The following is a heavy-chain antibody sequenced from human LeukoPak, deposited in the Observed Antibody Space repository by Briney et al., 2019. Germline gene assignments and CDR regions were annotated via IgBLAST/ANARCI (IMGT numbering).Heavy chain of an antibody. Sequence: ASVKVSCKVSGYTLTELSMHWVRQAPGQGLEWMGGFDTEDGETIYAQKFQGRVTMTEDTSTDTAYMELSSLRSEDTAVYYCATATGSIYYYFDYWGQGTLVTVSS. J-gene: IGHJ4*02. D-gene: IGHD1-1*01. CDR3: ATATGSIYYYFDY. CDR1: GYTLTELS. CDR2: FDTEDGET. V-gene: IGHV1-24*01.